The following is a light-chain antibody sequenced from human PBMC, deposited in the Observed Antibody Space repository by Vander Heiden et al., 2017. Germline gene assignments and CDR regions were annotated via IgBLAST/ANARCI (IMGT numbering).Light chain of an antibody. CDR3: QQYNSFPLT. CDR2: KAS. J-gene: IGKJ4*01. V-gene: IGKV1-5*03. Sequence: DIQMTQSPSTLSASVGDRVTINCRASQSISSWLAWYQQKPGKAPKLLIYKASSLESGVPSRFSGSGSGTEFTLTISSLQPDDFATYYCQQYNSFPLTFGGGTKVEIK. CDR1: QSISSW.